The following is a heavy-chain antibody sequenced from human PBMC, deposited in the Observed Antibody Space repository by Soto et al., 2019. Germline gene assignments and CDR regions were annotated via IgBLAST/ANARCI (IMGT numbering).Heavy chain of an antibody. J-gene: IGHJ3*02. CDR3: ARTKVTTSFIAFDI. D-gene: IGHD4-17*01. CDR2: IKQDGSEK. V-gene: IGHV3-7*01. Sequence: LRLSCAASGFTFSSYWMSWVRQAPGKGLEWVANIKQDGSEKYYVDSVKGRFTISRDSAKNSLYLQMNSLRAEDTAVYYCARTKVTTSFIAFDIWGQGTMVTVSS. CDR1: GFTFSSYW.